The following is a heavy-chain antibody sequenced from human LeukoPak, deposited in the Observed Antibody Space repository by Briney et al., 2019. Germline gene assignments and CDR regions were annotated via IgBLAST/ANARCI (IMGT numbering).Heavy chain of an antibody. CDR2: INHSGST. J-gene: IGHJ4*02. CDR1: GGSISSSSYY. V-gene: IGHV4-39*07. D-gene: IGHD4-11*01. CDR3: ARLSTVTTSFDY. Sequence: SSETLSLTCTVSGGSISSSSYYWGWIRQPPGKGLEWIGEINHSGSTNYNPSLKSRVTTSVDTSKNQFSLKLSSVTAADTAVYYCARLSTVTTSFDYWGQGTLVTVSS.